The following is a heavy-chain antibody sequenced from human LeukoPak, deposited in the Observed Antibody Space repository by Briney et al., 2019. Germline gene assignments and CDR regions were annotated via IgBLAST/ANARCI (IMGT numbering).Heavy chain of an antibody. D-gene: IGHD3-3*01. CDR3: ARDFLTNDFWSGFWSY. Sequence: GGSLRLSCVASGFTFSSRDWMTWVRQAPGKGLEWVANIKQDGSEKNYVDSVKGRFTISRDDAKSSLYLQMNSLRAEDTAVYYCARDFLTNDFWSGFWSYWGQGTLVTVSS. CDR1: GFTFSSRDW. J-gene: IGHJ4*02. CDR2: IKQDGSEK. V-gene: IGHV3-7*01.